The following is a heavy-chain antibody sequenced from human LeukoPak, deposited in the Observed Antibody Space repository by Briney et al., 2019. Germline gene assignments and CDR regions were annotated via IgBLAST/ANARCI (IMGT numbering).Heavy chain of an antibody. D-gene: IGHD3-9*01. J-gene: IGHJ3*02. CDR2: ISASGGST. CDR3: ASRQYDILTGYDGALDI. Sequence: GGSLRPSCAASGFTFSTFAMSWVRQAPGKGLEWVSIISASGGSTYYADSVKGRFTISRDNSKNTLYLQMNSLRAEDTAVYYCASRQYDILTGYDGALDIWGQGTMVTVSS. CDR1: GFTFSTFA. V-gene: IGHV3-23*01.